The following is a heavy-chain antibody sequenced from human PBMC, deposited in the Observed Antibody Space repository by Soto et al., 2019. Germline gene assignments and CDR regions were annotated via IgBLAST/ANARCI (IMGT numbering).Heavy chain of an antibody. V-gene: IGHV3-30*18. D-gene: IGHD2-2*01. CDR2: ISYDGSNK. CDR1: GFTFSSYG. Sequence: GGSLRLSCAASGFTFSSYGMLWVRQAPGKGLEWVALISYDGSNKFYADSVKGRFTISRDNSKNTLYLQMNSLRPEDTAVYYCAKGVPSAPPNGMDVWGQGTTVTVSS. J-gene: IGHJ6*02. CDR3: AKGVPSAPPNGMDV.